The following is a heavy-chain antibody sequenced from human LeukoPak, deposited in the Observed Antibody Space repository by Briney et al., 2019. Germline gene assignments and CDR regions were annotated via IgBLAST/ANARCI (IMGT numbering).Heavy chain of an antibody. CDR1: GGSVSSGSYY. D-gene: IGHD4-17*01. J-gene: IGHJ2*01. CDR3: ARGTHTTVPLYWYFDL. Sequence: PSETLSLTCTVSGGSVSSGSYYWSWIRQPPGKGLEWIGEINHSGSTNYNPSLKSRVTISVDTSKNQFSLKLSSVTAADTAVYYCARGTHTTVPLYWYFDLWGRGTLVTVSS. V-gene: IGHV4-39*07. CDR2: INHSGST.